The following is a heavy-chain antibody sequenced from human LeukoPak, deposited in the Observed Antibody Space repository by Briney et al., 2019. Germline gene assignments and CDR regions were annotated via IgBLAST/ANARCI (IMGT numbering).Heavy chain of an antibody. CDR1: GGSFSGYY. J-gene: IGHJ4*02. CDR3: ARTTIFGVVIKFDY. D-gene: IGHD3-3*01. V-gene: IGHV4-34*01. Sequence: SETLSLTCAVYGGSFSGYYWSWIRQPPGKGLEWIGEINHSGSTNYNPSLKSRVTISVDTSKNQFSLKLSSVTAADTAVYYCARTTIFGVVIKFDYWGQGTQVTASS. CDR2: INHSGST.